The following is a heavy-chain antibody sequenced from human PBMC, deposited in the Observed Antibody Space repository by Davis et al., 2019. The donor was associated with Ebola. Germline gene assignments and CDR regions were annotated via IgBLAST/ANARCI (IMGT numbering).Heavy chain of an antibody. V-gene: IGHV4-30-4*01. CDR2: IYHSGNA. CDR1: GGSISGGDYF. D-gene: IGHD4-17*01. Sequence: SETLFLTCPVSGGSISGGDYFWSWIRQPPGKGLEWIGYIYHSGNAYYSPSLKSRVTISVDTSKNQFSLRVRSVTAADTAVYYCVRGWPSSVTTDFYEMDAWGKGTTVIVSS. CDR3: VRGWPSSVTTDFYEMDA. J-gene: IGHJ6*04.